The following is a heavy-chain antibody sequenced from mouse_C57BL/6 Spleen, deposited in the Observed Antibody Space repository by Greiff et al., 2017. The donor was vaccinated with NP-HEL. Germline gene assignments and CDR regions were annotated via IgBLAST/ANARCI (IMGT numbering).Heavy chain of an antibody. CDR2: IRSKSNNYAT. CDR1: GFSFNTYA. V-gene: IGHV10-1*01. J-gene: IGHJ4*01. Sequence: EVHLVESGGGLVQPKGSLKLSCAASGFSFNTYAMNWVRQAPGKGLEWVARIRSKSNNYATYYADSVKDRFTISRDDSESMLYLQMNNLKTEDTAMYYCVRHPRYYGSSPYAMDYWGQGTSVTVSS. CDR3: VRHPRYYGSSPYAMDY. D-gene: IGHD1-1*01.